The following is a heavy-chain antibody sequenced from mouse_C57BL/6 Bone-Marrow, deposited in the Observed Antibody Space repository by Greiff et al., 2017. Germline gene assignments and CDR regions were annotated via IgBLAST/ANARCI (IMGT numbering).Heavy chain of an antibody. CDR2: IYPRDGST. CDR3: ARDHPYYSNYVYFDY. CDR1: GYTFTDHT. Sequence: QVQLQQSDAELVKPGASVKISCKVSGYTFTDHTIHWMKQRPEQGLEWIGYIYPRDGSTKYNEKFKGKATLTADKSSSTAYMQLNSLTSEDSAVYFCARDHPYYSNYVYFDYWGQGTTLTVSS. V-gene: IGHV1-78*01. D-gene: IGHD2-5*01. J-gene: IGHJ2*01.